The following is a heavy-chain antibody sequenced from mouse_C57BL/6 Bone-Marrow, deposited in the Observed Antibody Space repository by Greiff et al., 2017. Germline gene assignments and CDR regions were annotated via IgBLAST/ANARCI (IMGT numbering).Heavy chain of an antibody. D-gene: IGHD2-1*01. V-gene: IGHV5-6*01. CDR2: ISSGGSYT. CDR3: ARELPFAY. J-gene: IGHJ3*01. Sequence: EVQGVESGGDLVKPGGSLKLSCAASGFTFSSYGMSWVRPTPDKRLEWVATISSGGSYTYYPDSVKGRFTISRDNAKNTLYLQMSSLKSEDTAMYYCARELPFAYWGQGTLVTVSA. CDR1: GFTFSSYG.